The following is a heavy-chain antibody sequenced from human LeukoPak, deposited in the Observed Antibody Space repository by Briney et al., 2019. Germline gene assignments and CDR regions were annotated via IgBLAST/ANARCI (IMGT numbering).Heavy chain of an antibody. J-gene: IGHJ6*02. V-gene: IGHV1-46*01. CDR1: RYTFTSYY. D-gene: IGHD2-15*01. Sequence: ASVKVSCKASRYTFTSYYMHWVRQAPGQGLEWMGIINPSGGSTSYAQKFQGRVTMTRDTSTSTVYMELSSLRSEDTAVYYCARDVVVAATAYYYYYYGMDVWGQGTTVTVSS. CDR2: INPSGGST. CDR3: ARDVVVAATAYYYYYYGMDV.